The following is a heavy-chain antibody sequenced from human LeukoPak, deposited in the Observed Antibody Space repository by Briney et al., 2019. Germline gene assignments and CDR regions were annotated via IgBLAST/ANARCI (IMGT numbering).Heavy chain of an antibody. D-gene: IGHD1-26*01. V-gene: IGHV3-74*01. Sequence: AGGSLRLSCAASGFTFSSYWLHWFRQAPGKGLVWVSRINSDGSSTSYADSVKGRFTISRDNAKNTLYLQMNSLRAEDTAVYYCARGTGYSVFDIWGQGTMVTVSS. J-gene: IGHJ3*02. CDR2: INSDGSST. CDR1: GFTFSSYW. CDR3: ARGTGYSVFDI.